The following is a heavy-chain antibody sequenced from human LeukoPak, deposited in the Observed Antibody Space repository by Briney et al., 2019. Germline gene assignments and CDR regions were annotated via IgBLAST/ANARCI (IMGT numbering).Heavy chain of an antibody. J-gene: IGHJ3*02. Sequence: PGGSLRLSCAASGFPFHNYAMTWVRQAPGKGLEWVSTLPGGGGSTSYADSLKGRFTISRDNSKNTLYLQMNSLRAEDTAVYYCAKVRRGLGGAFDIWGQGTMVTVSS. CDR1: GFPFHNYA. CDR2: LPGGGGST. D-gene: IGHD3-10*01. V-gene: IGHV3-23*01. CDR3: AKVRRGLGGAFDI.